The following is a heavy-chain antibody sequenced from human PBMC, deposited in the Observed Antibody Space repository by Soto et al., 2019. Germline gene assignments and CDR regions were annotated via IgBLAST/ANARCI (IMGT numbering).Heavy chain of an antibody. CDR2: IYYSGSA. Sequence: QLQLQESGPGLVEPSETLSLTCTVSGGSISTSVYYWGWIRQPLGRGLEWMANIYYSGSAYYNPSLKSRVSTSVDTSKNQFSLKLRSVTAADTAVYYCARQGSRAFDIWGQGTMVTVSS. V-gene: IGHV4-39*01. J-gene: IGHJ3*02. D-gene: IGHD2-15*01. CDR3: ARQGSRAFDI. CDR1: GGSISTSVYY.